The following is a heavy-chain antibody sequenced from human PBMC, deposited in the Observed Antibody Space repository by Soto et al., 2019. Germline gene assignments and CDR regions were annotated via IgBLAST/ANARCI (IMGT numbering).Heavy chain of an antibody. Sequence: SVKVSCKASGGTFSSYAISWVRQAPGQGLEWMGEIIPIFGTANYAQKFQGRVTMTTDTSTSTAYMELRSLRSDDTAVYYCARVDQNPGIWGQGTMVTVSS. CDR2: IIPIFGTA. V-gene: IGHV1-69*05. J-gene: IGHJ3*02. D-gene: IGHD2-15*01. CDR1: GGTFSSYA. CDR3: ARVDQNPGI.